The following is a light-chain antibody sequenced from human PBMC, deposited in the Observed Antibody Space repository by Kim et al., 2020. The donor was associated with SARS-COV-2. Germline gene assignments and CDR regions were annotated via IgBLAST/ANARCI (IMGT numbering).Light chain of an antibody. Sequence: GQRVTISCSGASSKIGGHVVYWYQHIPGAAPKLLIYRNGQRPSGVPDRFSGSKSGTSASLAISGLRSEDEADYYCAAWDERLSGWVFGGGTQLTVL. CDR1: SSKIGGHV. V-gene: IGLV1-47*01. CDR3: AAWDERLSGWV. CDR2: RNG. J-gene: IGLJ3*02.